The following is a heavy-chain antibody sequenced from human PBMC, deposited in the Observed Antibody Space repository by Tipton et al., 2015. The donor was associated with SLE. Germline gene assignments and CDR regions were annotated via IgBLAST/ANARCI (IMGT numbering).Heavy chain of an antibody. D-gene: IGHD4-17*01. CDR2: LHHSGNA. Sequence: TLSLTCAVSGYSISSGYYWGWIRQSPGKGLEWIGSLHHSGNAYYNASLKSRVAISVDTSNNLFSLKLSSVTAADTAVYYCTRHDYGDSDAFDFWGQGTMVTVS. CDR1: GYSISSGYY. V-gene: IGHV4-38-2*01. CDR3: TRHDYGDSDAFDF. J-gene: IGHJ3*01.